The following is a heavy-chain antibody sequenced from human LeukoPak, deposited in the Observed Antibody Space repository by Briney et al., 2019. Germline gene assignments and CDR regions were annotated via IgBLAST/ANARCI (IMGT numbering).Heavy chain of an antibody. J-gene: IGHJ4*02. V-gene: IGHV4-39*01. CDR2: INYNGTT. Sequence: SETLSLTCTVSGGAISGDNYYWGWIRQPPGKGLEWIGSINYNGTTYYNPSLKSRVSISVDTSRTQFSLRLSSVTAADTAVYYCARLSDYWGQGTLVTVSS. CDR1: GGAISGDNYY. CDR3: ARLSDY.